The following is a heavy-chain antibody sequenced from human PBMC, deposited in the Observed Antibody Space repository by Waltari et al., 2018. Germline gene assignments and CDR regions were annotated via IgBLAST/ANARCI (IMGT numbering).Heavy chain of an antibody. D-gene: IGHD3-16*01. CDR1: VGSITNPRHT. V-gene: IGHV4-39*01. J-gene: IGHJ3*01. CDR3: ATYVGASVVTAAFDV. Sequence: QLHLQESGPGLVTPSEPLSLTRSVSVGSITNPRHTWGWIRRPPWKGLAWAGTISYSRPTYYYPSLGSRVTISLDTAKNQFSLKLNSGTAADTAVYYCATYVGASVVTAAFDVWGQGTMVTVSS. CDR2: ISYSRPT.